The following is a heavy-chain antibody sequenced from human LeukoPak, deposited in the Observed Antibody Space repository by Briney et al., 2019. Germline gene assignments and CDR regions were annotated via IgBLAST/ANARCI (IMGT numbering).Heavy chain of an antibody. CDR3: AADNVISSETFDI. CDR1: GSTFTSSA. D-gene: IGHD3-22*01. V-gene: IGHV1-58*02. J-gene: IGHJ3*02. CDR2: IVVGSGNT. Sequence: SVKLSCKAAGSTFTSSAMHRVRQSRGQRLEWIGWIVVGSGNTNSAQKFQERVTITRDMSTSTAYMELSSLRSEDTAVYYCAADNVISSETFDIWGQGTMVTVSS.